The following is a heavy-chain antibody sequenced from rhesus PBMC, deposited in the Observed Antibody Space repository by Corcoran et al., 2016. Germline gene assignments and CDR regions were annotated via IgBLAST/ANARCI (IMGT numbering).Heavy chain of an antibody. CDR1: GGSISSNY. D-gene: IGHD3-9*01. CDR3: ARASRMITGYYYTAGMDS. Sequence: QVQLQESGPGLVKPSETLSLTCAVSGGSISSNYWSWIRQPPGKGLEWFGRISGSGGSTDSNPPLKSRVTSSTDTAKNQFSLKLSSVTAADTAVYYCARASRMITGYYYTAGMDSWGQGVVVTVSS. V-gene: IGHV4-173*01. CDR2: ISGSGGST. J-gene: IGHJ6*01.